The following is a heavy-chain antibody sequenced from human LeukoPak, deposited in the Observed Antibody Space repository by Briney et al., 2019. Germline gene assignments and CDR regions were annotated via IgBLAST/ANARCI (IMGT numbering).Heavy chain of an antibody. CDR1: GGSISSGVYY. CDR2: VYNSGST. D-gene: IGHD7-27*01. V-gene: IGHV4-30-4*01. Sequence: PSQTLSLTCTVSGGSISSGVYYWSWIRQPPGKGLEWIGYVYNSGSTYYNPSLKSRVTVSVDTSKNQFSLKLSSVTAADTAVYYCARDPKIYGELGGAFDIWGQGTMVTVSS. J-gene: IGHJ3*02. CDR3: ARDPKIYGELGGAFDI.